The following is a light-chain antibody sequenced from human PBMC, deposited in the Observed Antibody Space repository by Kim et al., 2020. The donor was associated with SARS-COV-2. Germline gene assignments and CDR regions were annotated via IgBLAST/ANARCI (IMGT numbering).Light chain of an antibody. CDR1: QGINNY. Sequence: DIQMTQSPSSLSASVGDRVTITCRASQGINNYLAWFQQKPGKAPKSLIYGASSLQIGVPSKFSGSGSGTDFNLTIISLQTEDFATYYCQQYSSYPITFGQRTRLEIK. CDR3: QQYSSYPIT. J-gene: IGKJ5*01. CDR2: GAS. V-gene: IGKV1-16*02.